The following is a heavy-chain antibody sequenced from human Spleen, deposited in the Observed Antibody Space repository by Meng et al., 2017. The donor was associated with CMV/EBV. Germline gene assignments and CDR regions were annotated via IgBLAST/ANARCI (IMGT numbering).Heavy chain of an antibody. Sequence: ASVKVSCKASGYIFVSYGISWVRQAPGQGLEWMGWISAYNGNTNYAHKFQGRVTITADRSTSTVYMELSSLRSEDTAVYYCARKVTTGTTGDHSYTMDVWGQGTTVTVSS. CDR1: GYIFVSYG. CDR2: ISAYNGNT. CDR3: ARKVTTGTTGDHSYTMDV. D-gene: IGHD1-1*01. J-gene: IGHJ6*02. V-gene: IGHV1-18*04.